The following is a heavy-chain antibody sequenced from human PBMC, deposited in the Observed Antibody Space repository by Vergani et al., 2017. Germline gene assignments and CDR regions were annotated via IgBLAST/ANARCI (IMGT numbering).Heavy chain of an antibody. CDR3: AKGTQKLWLLGY. J-gene: IGHJ4*02. Sequence: EVQLLESGGGLVQPGGSLRLSCAASGFTFSSYAMSWVRQAPGKGLEWVSAISGSGGSTYYADSVKGRFTISRDNSKNTLYLQMNSLRAEDTSVYYCAKGTQKLWLLGYWGQGTLVTVSS. CDR2: ISGSGGST. CDR1: GFTFSSYA. D-gene: IGHD5-18*01. V-gene: IGHV3-23*01.